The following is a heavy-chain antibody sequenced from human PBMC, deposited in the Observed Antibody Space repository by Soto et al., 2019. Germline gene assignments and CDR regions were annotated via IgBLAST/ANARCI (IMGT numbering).Heavy chain of an antibody. CDR3: ARGRYGDY. CDR2: INAGNGNT. Sequence: ASVKVSCKASGYTFTGYAMHWVRQAPGQRLEWMGWINAGNGNTKYSQKFQGRVIVTRDTSTSTAYMELRSLRSDDTAVYYCARGRYGDYWGQGALVTVSS. J-gene: IGHJ4*02. V-gene: IGHV1-3*01. D-gene: IGHD1-1*01. CDR1: GYTFTGYA.